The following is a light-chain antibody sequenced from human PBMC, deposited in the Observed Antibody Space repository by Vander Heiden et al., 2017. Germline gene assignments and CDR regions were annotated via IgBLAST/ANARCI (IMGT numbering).Light chain of an antibody. J-gene: IGKJ4*02. CDR1: QDINNH. V-gene: IGKV1-33*01. Sequence: DIQMIQSLSSLSASIGDRVTITCQASQDINNHLNWYQQKPGKAPKLLIYDASNLEAGVPSRFSGSGCGTDFTFTISSLHPEDIATYYCQHYDDLPLTFGGGTKVEI. CDR2: DAS. CDR3: QHYDDLPLT.